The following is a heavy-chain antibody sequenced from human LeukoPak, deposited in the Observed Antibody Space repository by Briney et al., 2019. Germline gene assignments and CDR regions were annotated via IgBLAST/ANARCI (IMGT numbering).Heavy chain of an antibody. Sequence: KASETLSLTCAVSGYSISSGSYWGWIRQPPGKGLEWVGSMYHSGSTYYNPSLKSRVTISVDTSKNQFSLKLSSVAAADTAVYYCARTARSRDWFDPWGQGSLVTVSS. D-gene: IGHD2-21*02. V-gene: IGHV4-38-2*01. CDR1: GYSISSGSY. J-gene: IGHJ5*02. CDR3: ARTARSRDWFDP. CDR2: MYHSGST.